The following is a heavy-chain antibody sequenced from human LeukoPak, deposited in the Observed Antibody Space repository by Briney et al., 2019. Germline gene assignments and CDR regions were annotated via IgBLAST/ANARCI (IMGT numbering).Heavy chain of an antibody. CDR3: ARHPSLAATGFDY. CDR1: GYSFTSYW. V-gene: IGHV5-51*01. J-gene: IGHJ4*02. CDR2: IYPGDSDT. Sequence: GESLKISCKGSGYSFTSYWIGWVRQMPGKGLEWMGIIYPGDSDTRYSPSFRGQVTISADRSISTAYLQWSSLRASDTAMYYCARHPSLAATGFDYWGQGTLVTVSS. D-gene: IGHD6-13*01.